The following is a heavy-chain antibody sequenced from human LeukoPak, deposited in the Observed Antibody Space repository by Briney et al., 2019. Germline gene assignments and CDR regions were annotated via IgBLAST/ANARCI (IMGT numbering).Heavy chain of an antibody. J-gene: IGHJ1*01. CDR1: GFAFSSYG. V-gene: IGHV3-48*04. CDR2: ISSSGITI. Sequence: GGSLRLSCAASGFAFSSYGMHWVRQAPGKGLEWVAYISSSGITIYYGDSVKGRFTISRDNAKNSLYLQMNSLRAEDTATYYCARGGILTVWGQGTLVTVSS. D-gene: IGHD3-9*01. CDR3: ARGGILTV.